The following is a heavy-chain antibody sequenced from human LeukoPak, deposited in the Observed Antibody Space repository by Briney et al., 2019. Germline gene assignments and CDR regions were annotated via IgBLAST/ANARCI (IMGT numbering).Heavy chain of an antibody. CDR2: TYYRSKWYN. CDR3: AGSRLLWFGEFKPNAFDI. V-gene: IGHV6-1*01. D-gene: IGHD3-10*01. Sequence: SQTLSLTCAISGDSVSSNSAAWNWIRQSPSRGLEWLGRTYYRSKWYNDYAVSVKSRITINPDTSKNQFSLQLNSVTPEDTAVYYCAGSRLLWFGEFKPNAFDIWGQGTMVTVSS. CDR1: GDSVSSNSAA. J-gene: IGHJ3*02.